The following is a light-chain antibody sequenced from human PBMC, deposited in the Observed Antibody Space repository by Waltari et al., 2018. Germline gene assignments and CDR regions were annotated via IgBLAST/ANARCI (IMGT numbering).Light chain of an antibody. J-gene: IGLJ3*02. CDR2: EGG. CDR3: SSYTGTATPRV. CDR1: SSGVGSYNL. Sequence: QSALTQPASVSGSPGQSITISCTEASSGVGSYNLVSWYQQHQGKAPKVILYEGGKRPSGVSNRFSGSKSGNTASLTISGLQADDEADYFCSSYTGTATPRVFGGGTRLTVL. V-gene: IGLV2-23*01.